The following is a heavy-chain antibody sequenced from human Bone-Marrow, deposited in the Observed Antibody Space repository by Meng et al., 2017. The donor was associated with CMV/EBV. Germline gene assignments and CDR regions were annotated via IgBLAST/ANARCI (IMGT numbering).Heavy chain of an antibody. Sequence: ASVKVSCKASGYTFTRYDVNWVRQATGQGLEWMGWMNPNSDNTGYVQKFPGRVTITRNTSISTAYMGLSSLRSEDTAVCYCARDPVNIAAADYYYYYGMDVWGQGTTVTVSS. CDR2: MNPNSDNT. J-gene: IGHJ6*02. CDR3: ARDPVNIAAADYYYYYGMDV. V-gene: IGHV1-8*03. D-gene: IGHD6-13*01. CDR1: GYTFTRYD.